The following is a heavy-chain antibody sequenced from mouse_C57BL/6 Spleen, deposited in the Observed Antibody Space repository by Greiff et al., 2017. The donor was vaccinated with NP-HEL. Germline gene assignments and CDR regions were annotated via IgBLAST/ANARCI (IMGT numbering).Heavy chain of an antibody. CDR3: GREGAMDY. CDR1: GYTFTDYN. J-gene: IGHJ4*01. CDR2: INPNSGGT. V-gene: IGHV1-22*01. Sequence: EVQLQQSGPELVKPGASVKMSCKASGYTFTDYNMHWVKQSPGKSLEWIGSINPNSGGTSYNQKFKGKATLTVNKSSSTAYMELRSLTSDDSAVYYYGREGAMDYWGQGTSVTVSS.